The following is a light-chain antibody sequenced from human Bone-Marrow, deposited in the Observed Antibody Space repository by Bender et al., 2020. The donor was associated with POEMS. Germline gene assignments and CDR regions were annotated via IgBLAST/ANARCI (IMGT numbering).Light chain of an antibody. CDR3: AAWDAGLSGQV. CDR2: SDN. V-gene: IGLV1-44*01. CDR1: NSNIGTNA. Sequence: QSVLTQPPSASWTPGQRVTISCSGSNSNIGTNAVNWYQQFPGTAPKLLIYSDNQRPSGVPDRFYAFKSGTSASLAIGGLQSEDEADYNCAAWDAGLSGQVFGGGAKVTVL. J-gene: IGLJ3*02.